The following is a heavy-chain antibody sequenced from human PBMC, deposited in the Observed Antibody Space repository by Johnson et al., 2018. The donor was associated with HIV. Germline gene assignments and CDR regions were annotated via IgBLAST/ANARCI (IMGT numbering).Heavy chain of an antibody. CDR1: GFTLTNAR. CDR2: TKRKSEGGTT. CDR3: TTEPFAFDI. V-gene: IGHV3-15*01. Sequence: VQLVESGGGVVQPGGSLRLSCAASGFTLTNARMKWVRQAPGKGLEWVGHTKRKSEGGTTDYAAPVKGRFSISRDDSKNTLYLQMNSLKTEDTAVYYCTTEPFAFDIWGQGTMVTVS. J-gene: IGHJ3*02.